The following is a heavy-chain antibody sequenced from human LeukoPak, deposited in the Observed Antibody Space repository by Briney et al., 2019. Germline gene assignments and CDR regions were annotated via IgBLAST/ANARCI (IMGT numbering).Heavy chain of an antibody. Sequence: SETLSLTCTVSGGSISSSSYYWGWIRQPPGKGLEWIGNIYYSGSTYYNPSLKSRVTISVDTSKNQFSLKLSSVTAADTAVYYCARGGPSPAKRWLQLLDYWGQGTLVTVSS. V-gene: IGHV4-39*07. CDR1: GGSISSSSYY. CDR2: IYYSGST. D-gene: IGHD5-24*01. CDR3: ARGGPSPAKRWLQLLDY. J-gene: IGHJ4*02.